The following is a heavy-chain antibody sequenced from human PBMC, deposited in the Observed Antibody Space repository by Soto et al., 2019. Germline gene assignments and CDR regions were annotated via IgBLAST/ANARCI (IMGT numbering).Heavy chain of an antibody. V-gene: IGHV3-30*03. CDR3: ARDSYYYDSSGQPHDAFDI. D-gene: IGHD3-22*01. J-gene: IGHJ3*02. CDR2: ISYDGSNK. Sequence: GGSLSLSCAASGFTFSSYCMHWVRQAPGKGLEWVAVISYDGSNKYYADSVKGRFTISRDNSKNTLYLQMNSLRAEDTAVYYCARDSYYYDSSGQPHDAFDIWGQGTMVTVSS. CDR1: GFTFSSYC.